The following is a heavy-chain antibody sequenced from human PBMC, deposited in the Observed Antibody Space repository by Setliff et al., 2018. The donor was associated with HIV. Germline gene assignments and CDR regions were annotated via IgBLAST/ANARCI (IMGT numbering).Heavy chain of an antibody. J-gene: IGHJ4*02. V-gene: IGHV4-61*02. CDR2: IYSSGGTT. D-gene: IGHD3-22*01. CDR3: ARGPPLIVAEEDY. Sequence: SETLSLTCTVSGDSINSGYYYWSWIRQPAGKGLEWIGRIYSSGGTTTYNPSLKSRVTISMDTSKNQFSLKLSSVTAADTAMYYCARGPPLIVAEEDYCGQGTLVTVSS. CDR1: GDSINSGYYY.